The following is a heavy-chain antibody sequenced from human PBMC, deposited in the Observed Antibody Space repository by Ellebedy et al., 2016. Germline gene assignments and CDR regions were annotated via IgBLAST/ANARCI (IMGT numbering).Heavy chain of an antibody. V-gene: IGHV3-9*01. CDR3: AKGTMDYLHH. J-gene: IGHJ4*02. CDR1: GFTFDDYA. CDR2: ISWNSAAI. D-gene: IGHD3-10*01. Sequence: SLKISXATSGFTFDDYALHWVRQVPGKGLEWVSGISWNSAAIGYGEAVKGRLTISRDSAKNYLYLQMNSLRVEDTALYFCAKGTMDYLHHWGQGTLVTVSS.